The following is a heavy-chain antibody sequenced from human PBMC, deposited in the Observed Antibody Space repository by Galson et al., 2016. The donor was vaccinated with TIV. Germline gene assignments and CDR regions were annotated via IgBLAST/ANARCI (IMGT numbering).Heavy chain of an antibody. D-gene: IGHD3-22*01. V-gene: IGHV3-23*01. CDR2: ISASGGST. J-gene: IGHJ6*02. CDR3: AKVPSSGFYYYYGMDV. CDR1: GFTFSSYA. Sequence: SLRLSCAASGFTFSSYAMSWVRQAPGKGLEWVSAISASGGSTYYADSVKGRSTISRDNSKKTVYMQMNSLRAEDTAVYYCAKVPSSGFYYYYGMDVWGQGTTVTVSS.